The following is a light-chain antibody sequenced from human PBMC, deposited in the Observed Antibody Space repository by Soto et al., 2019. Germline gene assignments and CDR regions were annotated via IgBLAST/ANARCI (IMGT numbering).Light chain of an antibody. CDR2: KAS. Sequence: AIRMTQSPSSLSASTGDRVTITCRASQGISSYLAWYQQKPGKAPKLLIYKASSLESGVPSRLSGSGSGTEFTLTISSLQPDDFATYYCQQYNSYSRTFGPGTKV. CDR3: QQYNSYSRT. V-gene: IGKV1-8*01. J-gene: IGKJ1*01. CDR1: QGISSY.